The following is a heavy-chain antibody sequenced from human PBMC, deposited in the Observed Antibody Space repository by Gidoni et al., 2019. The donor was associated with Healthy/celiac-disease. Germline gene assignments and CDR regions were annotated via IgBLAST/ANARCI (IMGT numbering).Heavy chain of an antibody. D-gene: IGHD6-6*01. V-gene: IGHV6-1*01. CDR2: TYYRAKWYN. CDR3: ASDLSPLHEYSRRGFDY. Sequence: VQPQQAGTGLVKPSQTLSLSCDISGARVYSNSAAWHWIRQSPSRGLEWLGRTYYRAKWYNDYAVSVKSRITINPDTSKNPFSLQLNSVTPEDTAVYYCASDLSPLHEYSRRGFDYLGHVTLVTVSS. J-gene: IGHJ4*01. CDR1: GARVYSNSAA.